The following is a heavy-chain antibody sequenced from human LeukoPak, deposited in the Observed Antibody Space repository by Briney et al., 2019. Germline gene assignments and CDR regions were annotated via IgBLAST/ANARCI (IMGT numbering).Heavy chain of an antibody. J-gene: IGHJ4*02. V-gene: IGHV3-21*01. CDR2: ISSSSSYI. D-gene: IGHD6-19*01. CDR1: GFTFSSYS. Sequence: KTGGSLRLSCAASGFTFSSYSMNWVRQAPGKGLEWVSSISSSSSYIYYADSVKGRFTISRDNAKNSLYLQMNSLRAEDTAVYYCARDPGGVSGWYYDYWGQGTLVTVSS. CDR3: ARDPGGVSGWYYDY.